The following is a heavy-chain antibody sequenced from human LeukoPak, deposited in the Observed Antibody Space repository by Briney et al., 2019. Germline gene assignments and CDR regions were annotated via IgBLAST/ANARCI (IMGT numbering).Heavy chain of an antibody. CDR2: IIPIFGTA. CDR3: ARDGPLPVVSPFDY. V-gene: IGHV1-69*13. J-gene: IGHJ4*02. Sequence: ASVKVSCKASGGTFSSYAISWVRQAPGQGLEWMGGIIPIFGTANYAQKFQGRVTITADESTSTAYMELSSLRSEDTAVYHCARDGPLPVVSPFDYWGQGTLVTVSS. CDR1: GGTFSSYA. D-gene: IGHD4-23*01.